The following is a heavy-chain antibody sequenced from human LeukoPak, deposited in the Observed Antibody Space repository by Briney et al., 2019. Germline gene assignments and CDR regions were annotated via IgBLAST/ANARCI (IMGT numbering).Heavy chain of an antibody. D-gene: IGHD6-13*01. CDR2: IYSGGST. J-gene: IGHJ4*02. V-gene: IGHV3-53*01. CDR3: ARSGYSSSWYMF. Sequence: GGPLRLSCAASGFTVSSNYMSWVRQAPGKGLEWVSVIYSGGSTYYADSVKGRFTISRDNAKNSLYLQMNSLRAEDTAFYYCARSGYSSSWYMFWGQGSLVTVSS. CDR1: GFTVSSNY.